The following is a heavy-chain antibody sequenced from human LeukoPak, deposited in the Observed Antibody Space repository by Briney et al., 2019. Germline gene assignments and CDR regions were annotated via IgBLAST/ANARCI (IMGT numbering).Heavy chain of an antibody. J-gene: IGHJ4*02. CDR3: ARGRYSGSCLLPYYFDY. CDR1: GYTFTGYY. V-gene: IGHV1-2*02. CDR2: INPNSGGT. Sequence: ASVKVSCKASGYTFTGYYMHWVRQAPGQGLEWMGWINPNSGGTNYAQKFQGRVTMTRDTSISTAYMELSRLRSDDTAVYYCARGRYSGSCLLPYYFDYWGQGTLVTVSS. D-gene: IGHD1-26*01.